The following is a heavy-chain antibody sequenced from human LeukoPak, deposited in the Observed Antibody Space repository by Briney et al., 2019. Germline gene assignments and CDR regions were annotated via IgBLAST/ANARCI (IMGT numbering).Heavy chain of an antibody. J-gene: IGHJ6*02. CDR3: ARALASGWRDYYYYGMDV. D-gene: IGHD6-19*01. V-gene: IGHV1-2*04. CDR2: INPNSGGT. Sequence: ASVKVSCKASGYTFTGYYMHWVRQAPGQGLEWMGWINPNSGGTNYAQKFQGWVTMTRDTSISTAYMELSRLRSDDTAVYYCARALASGWRDYYYYGMDVWGQGTTVTVSS. CDR1: GYTFTGYY.